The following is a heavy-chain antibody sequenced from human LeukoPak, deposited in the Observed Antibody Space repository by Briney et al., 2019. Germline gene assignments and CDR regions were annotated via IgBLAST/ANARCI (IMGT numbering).Heavy chain of an antibody. CDR1: GGSISSGGYY. CDR3: ARHYGGNSLGAFDI. D-gene: IGHD4-23*01. J-gene: IGHJ3*02. Sequence: PSETLSLTCTVSGGSISSGGYYWSWIRQPPGKGLEWIGYIYYSGSTNYNPSLKSRVTILVDTSKNQFSLKLSSVTAADTAVYYCARHYGGNSLGAFDIWGQGTTVIVSS. CDR2: IYYSGST. V-gene: IGHV4-61*08.